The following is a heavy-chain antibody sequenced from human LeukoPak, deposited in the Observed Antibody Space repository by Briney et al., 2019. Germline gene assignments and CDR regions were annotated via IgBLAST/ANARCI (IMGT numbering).Heavy chain of an antibody. V-gene: IGHV3-7*01. Sequence: GGSLRLSCAASGFTFSTHWMNWVRQAPGGGLEWVANIKPDGSDKYYVDSVKGRFTISRDNAKNLVYLQMNSLRTEDTAVYYCSGRSGFSSIYWGQGTLVTVSS. CDR3: SGRSGFSSIY. D-gene: IGHD6-19*01. J-gene: IGHJ4*02. CDR2: IKPDGSDK. CDR1: GFTFSTHW.